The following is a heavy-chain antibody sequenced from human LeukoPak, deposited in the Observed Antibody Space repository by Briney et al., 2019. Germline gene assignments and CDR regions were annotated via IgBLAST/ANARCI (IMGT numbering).Heavy chain of an antibody. V-gene: IGHV3-48*03. J-gene: IGHJ4*02. CDR3: ARGPRAYFDY. CDR1: GFTFSSYE. Sequence: QSGGSLRLSCAASGFTFSSYEMNWVRQAPGKGLEWVSYMSSGGSTIYYADSVKGRFTISRDNAKNSLYLQMNSLRAENTAVYYCARGPRAYFDYWGQGTLVTVSS. CDR2: MSSGGSTI.